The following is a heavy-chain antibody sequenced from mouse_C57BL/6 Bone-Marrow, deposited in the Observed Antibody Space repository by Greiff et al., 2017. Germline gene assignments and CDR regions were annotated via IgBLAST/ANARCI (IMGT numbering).Heavy chain of an antibody. V-gene: IGHV1-5*01. CDR3: TKDGYYDWYFDV. Sequence: VQLQQSGTVLARPGASVKMSCKTSGYTFTSYWMHWVKQRPGQGLEWIGAIYPGNSDTSYNQKFKGKAKLTAVTSASTAYMELSSLTNEDSAVYYCTKDGYYDWYFDVWGTGTTVTVSS. CDR2: IYPGNSDT. CDR1: GYTFTSYW. D-gene: IGHD2-3*01. J-gene: IGHJ1*03.